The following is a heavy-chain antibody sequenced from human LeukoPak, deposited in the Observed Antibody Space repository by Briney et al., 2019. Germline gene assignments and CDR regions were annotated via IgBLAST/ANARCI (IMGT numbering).Heavy chain of an antibody. D-gene: IGHD1-26*01. J-gene: IGHJ4*02. CDR2: ISAYNGNT. V-gene: IGHV1-18*01. Sequence: GASVKVSCKASGYTFTSYGISWVRQAPGQGLEWMGWISAYNGNTNYAQKLQGRVTMTTDTSTSTAYMELRSLRSDDTAVYYCARVKVSVGRIVGATTKYFDYWGQGTLVTVSS. CDR3: ARVKVSVGRIVGATTKYFDY. CDR1: GYTFTSYG.